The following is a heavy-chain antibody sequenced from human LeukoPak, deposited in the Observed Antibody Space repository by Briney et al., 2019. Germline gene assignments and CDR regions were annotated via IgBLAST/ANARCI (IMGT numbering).Heavy chain of an antibody. CDR2: IGGTDGSI. CDR3: AKAGWYYL. Sequence: GGSLRLSCAASGFTFSSYWMHWVRQAPGKGLEWVSAIGGTDGSIYYADSVKGRFTISRDNSKNTLYLQLNSVKAEDTAVYYCAKAGWYYLWGQGTLVTVSS. D-gene: IGHD2-8*01. J-gene: IGHJ4*02. CDR1: GFTFSSYW. V-gene: IGHV3-23*01.